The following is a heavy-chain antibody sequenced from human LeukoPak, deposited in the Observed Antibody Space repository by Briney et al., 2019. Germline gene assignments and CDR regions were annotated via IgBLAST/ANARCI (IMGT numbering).Heavy chain of an antibody. CDR3: ARDPKAIAVLFDY. CDR2: IYYSGST. J-gene: IGHJ4*02. D-gene: IGHD6-19*01. CDR1: GFTFSSYS. Sequence: PGGSLRLSCAASGFTFSSYSMNWVRQPPGKGLEWIGSIYYSGSTYYNPSLKSRVTISVDTSKNQFSLKLSSVTAADTAVYYCARDPKAIAVLFDYWGQGTLVTVSS. V-gene: IGHV4-39*07.